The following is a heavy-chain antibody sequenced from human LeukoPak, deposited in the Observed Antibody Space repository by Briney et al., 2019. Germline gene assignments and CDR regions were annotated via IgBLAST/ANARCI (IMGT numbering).Heavy chain of an antibody. CDR3: VREASGGTKGVSGTFDI. CDR1: GFMFSSYW. CDR2: IKRDASEK. V-gene: IGHV3-7*01. Sequence: GGSLRLSCAASGFMFSSYWMSWVRQAPGKGLEWVASIKRDASEKYYVDSVKGRFTISRDNAKNSLYLQMNSLRAEDTAVYNCVREASGGTKGVSGTFDIWGQGTMVTVSS. D-gene: IGHD6-13*01. J-gene: IGHJ3*02.